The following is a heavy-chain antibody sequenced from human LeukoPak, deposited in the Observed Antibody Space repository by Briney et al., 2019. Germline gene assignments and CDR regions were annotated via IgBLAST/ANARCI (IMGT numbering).Heavy chain of an antibody. J-gene: IGHJ4*02. D-gene: IGHD3-22*01. Sequence: GGSLRLSCAASGFTFSSYSMNWVRQAPGKGLEWVSSISSSSSYIYYADSVKGRFTISRDNSKNTLYLQMNSLRAEDTAVYYCAKDAHYDSSGYYFDYWGQGTLVTVSS. CDR2: ISSSSSYI. CDR3: AKDAHYDSSGYYFDY. V-gene: IGHV3-21*01. CDR1: GFTFSSYS.